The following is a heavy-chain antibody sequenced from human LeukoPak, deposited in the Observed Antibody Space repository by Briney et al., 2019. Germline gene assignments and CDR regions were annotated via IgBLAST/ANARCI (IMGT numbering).Heavy chain of an antibody. CDR3: ATIPS. V-gene: IGHV1-24*01. J-gene: IGHJ5*02. Sequence: GASVNVSCKVSGYTLTELSMHWVRQAPGKGLEWMGGFDPEDGETIYAQKFQGRVTVTEDTSTDTAYMELSSLRSEDTAVYYCATIPSWGQGTLVTVSS. CDR1: GYTLTELS. D-gene: IGHD2-2*02. CDR2: FDPEDGET.